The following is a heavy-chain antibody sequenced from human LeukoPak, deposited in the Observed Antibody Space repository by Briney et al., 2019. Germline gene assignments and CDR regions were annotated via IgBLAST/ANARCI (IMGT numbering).Heavy chain of an antibody. V-gene: IGHV3-30*02. CDR1: GFTFSSYG. Sequence: GGSLRLSCAASGFTFSSYGMHWVRQAPDKGLEWVAFIRYDGSNKYYADSVKGRFTISRDNSKNALYLQMNSLRAGDTSVYYCARDGEYCSAGCTSHSYSYGLDVWGQGTTVTVSS. CDR2: IRYDGSNK. D-gene: IGHD2-15*01. J-gene: IGHJ6*02. CDR3: ARDGEYCSAGCTSHSYSYGLDV.